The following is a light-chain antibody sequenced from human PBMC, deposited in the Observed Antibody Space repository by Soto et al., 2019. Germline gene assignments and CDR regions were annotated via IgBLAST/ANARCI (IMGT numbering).Light chain of an antibody. Sequence: QSVLTQPPSASGTPGQRVTISCSGSSSNIEKHTINWYQHLPGTAPKLLIYSDNQRPSGVPDRFSGSKSGTSASLAISGLQSEDEADYYCAAWDDSLNGRVFGGGTKLTVL. J-gene: IGLJ3*02. V-gene: IGLV1-44*01. CDR1: SSNIEKHT. CDR3: AAWDDSLNGRV. CDR2: SDN.